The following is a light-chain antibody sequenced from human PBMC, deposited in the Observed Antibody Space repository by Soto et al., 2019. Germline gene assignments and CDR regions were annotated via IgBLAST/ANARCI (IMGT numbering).Light chain of an antibody. J-gene: IGKJ5*01. CDR1: QSVYSN. V-gene: IGKV3-15*01. CDR2: ATS. CDR3: QQYNKWPIT. Sequence: IVMTQSPATLSVSPGERATLSCRASQSVYSNLAWYQQKPGQAPRLLIYATSTRATGIPARFSGSGSGTEFTLTISGLQSEDFAIYYCQQYNKWPITFDQGTRLEIK.